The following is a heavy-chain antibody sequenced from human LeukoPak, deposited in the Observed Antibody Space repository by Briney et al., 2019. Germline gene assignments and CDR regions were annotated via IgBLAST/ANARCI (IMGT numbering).Heavy chain of an antibody. CDR2: IYPGDSDT. V-gene: IGHV5-51*01. D-gene: IGHD2-2*01. J-gene: IGHJ4*02. CDR3: ARGYCGSTSCYFDY. Sequence: KVGESLEISCKGSGYSFTTYWIGWVRQMPGKGLEWMGIIYPGDSDTRYSPSFQGQVTISADKSIRTAYLQWSSLKASDTAIYYCARGYCGSTSCYFDYWGQGTLVTVSS. CDR1: GYSFTTYW.